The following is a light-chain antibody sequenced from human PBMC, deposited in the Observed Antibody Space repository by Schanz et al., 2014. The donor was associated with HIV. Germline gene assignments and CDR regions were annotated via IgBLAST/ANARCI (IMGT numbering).Light chain of an antibody. Sequence: QSVLTQPASVSGSPGQSITISCTGTSSDVGGYNYVSWYQQHPGKAPKLMIYEVSKRPSGVPDRFSGSKSGNTASLTISGLQTEDEADYYCCSYAGTNNPVFGGGTKLTVL. J-gene: IGLJ2*01. CDR2: EVS. V-gene: IGLV2-8*01. CDR3: CSYAGTNNPV. CDR1: SSDVGGYNY.